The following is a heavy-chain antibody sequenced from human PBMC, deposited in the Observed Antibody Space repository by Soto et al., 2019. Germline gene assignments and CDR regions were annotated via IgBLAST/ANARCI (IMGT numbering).Heavy chain of an antibody. Sequence: LSLTCTVPGGSISSYYWSWIRQPPGKGLEWIGYIYYSGSTNYNPSLKSRVTISVDTSKNQFSLKLSSVTAADTAVYYCARELFGRSVWFDPWGQGTLVTVSS. CDR2: IYYSGST. CDR1: GGSISSYY. V-gene: IGHV4-59*01. CDR3: ARELFGRSVWFDP. J-gene: IGHJ5*02. D-gene: IGHD3-10*01.